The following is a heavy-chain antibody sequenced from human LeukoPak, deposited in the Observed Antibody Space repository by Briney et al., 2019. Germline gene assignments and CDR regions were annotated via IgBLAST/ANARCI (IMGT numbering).Heavy chain of an antibody. CDR3: ARVAVPRTFDY. V-gene: IGHV1-46*03. CDR1: GYTSTSYY. Sequence: ASVKVSCKAPGYTSTSYYMHWVRQAPGQGLEWMGIINPSGGSTSYAQKFQGRVTMTRDTSTSTVYMELSSLRSEDTAVYYCARVAVPRTFDYWGQGTLVTVSS. D-gene: IGHD6-19*01. CDR2: INPSGGST. J-gene: IGHJ4*02.